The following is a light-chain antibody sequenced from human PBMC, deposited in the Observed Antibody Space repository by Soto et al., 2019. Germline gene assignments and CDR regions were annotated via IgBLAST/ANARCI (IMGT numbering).Light chain of an antibody. CDR1: QSVSSSY. CDR2: GAS. Sequence: DIVLTQSPGTLSLSPGERATLSCRASQSVSSSYLAWYQQKPGQAPRLLIYGASSRATGIPDRFSGSWSGTYFPLNICRLEPEYFAVYYCQQYGSSPPWTFGQGTKVEIK. J-gene: IGKJ1*01. V-gene: IGKV3-20*01. CDR3: QQYGSSPPWT.